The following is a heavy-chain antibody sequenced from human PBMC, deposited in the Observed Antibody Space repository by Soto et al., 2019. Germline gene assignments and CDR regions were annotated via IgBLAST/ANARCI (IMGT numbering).Heavy chain of an antibody. J-gene: IGHJ6*02. Sequence: GASVKVSYKASGYTFSTYGISWVRQAPGQGLEWMGWINTHNGNTNYAQNLQGRVTMTADTSTSTAYMELRSLRSDDTAVYYCTREGSAPYYYYGMDGWGQGTTVTVSS. D-gene: IGHD3-10*01. V-gene: IGHV1-18*01. CDR2: INTHNGNT. CDR1: GYTFSTYG. CDR3: TREGSAPYYYYGMDG.